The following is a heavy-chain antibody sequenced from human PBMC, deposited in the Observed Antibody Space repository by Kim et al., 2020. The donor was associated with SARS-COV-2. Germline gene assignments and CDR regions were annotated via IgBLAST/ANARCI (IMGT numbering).Heavy chain of an antibody. V-gene: IGHV3-30*02. D-gene: IGHD3-3*01. J-gene: IGHJ4*02. CDR3: AKEATIFGVVIPLDY. Sequence: DAVRVRFTISNDNSKNTLYLQMNSLRDEDTAVYYCAKEATIFGVVIPLDYWGQGTLVTVSS.